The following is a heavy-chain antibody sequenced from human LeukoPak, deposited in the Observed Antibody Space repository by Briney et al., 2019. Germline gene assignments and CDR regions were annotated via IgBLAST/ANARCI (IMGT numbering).Heavy chain of an antibody. CDR2: IKSKTHGGTT. V-gene: IGHV3-15*01. J-gene: IGHJ4*02. D-gene: IGHD6-19*01. CDR1: GFTFSSYE. CDR3: TASAVPGIDY. Sequence: GGSLRLSCAASGFTFSSYEMNWVRQAPGRGLEWVGRIKSKTHGGTTDYAAPVKGRFTISRDDSKNTLYLQMNSLKTEDTAMYYCTASAVPGIDYWGQGTLVTVSS.